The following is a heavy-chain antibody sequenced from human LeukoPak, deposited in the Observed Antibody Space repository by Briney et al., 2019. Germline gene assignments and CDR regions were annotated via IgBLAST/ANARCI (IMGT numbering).Heavy chain of an antibody. CDR2: FDPEDGET. Sequence: GASVKVSFKVSGNTLTELSMHWVRQAPAKGLEWMGGFDPEDGETIYAQKFQGRVTMTEDTSTDTAYMELSSLRSEDTAVYYCATDPIIMVRGVIIEGFDPWGQGTLVTVSS. J-gene: IGHJ5*02. D-gene: IGHD3-10*01. V-gene: IGHV1-24*01. CDR3: ATDPIIMVRGVIIEGFDP. CDR1: GNTLTELS.